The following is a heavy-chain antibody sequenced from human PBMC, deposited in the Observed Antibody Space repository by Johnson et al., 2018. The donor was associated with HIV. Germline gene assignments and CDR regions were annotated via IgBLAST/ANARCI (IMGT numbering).Heavy chain of an antibody. D-gene: IGHD2-21*01. CDR1: GFTFANYG. V-gene: IGHV3-30*02. CDR2: IAHDESIT. J-gene: IGHJ3*02. Sequence: QVQLVESGGGVVQPGGSLRLSCAASGFTFANYGMHWVRQAPGKGLEWVAFIAHDESITHYADSVKGRFTISRDNSKSTLYLQMNSLRAEDTAIYDCAKAYNLWGVNGDGDFDIWGRGTMVTVSS. CDR3: AKAYNLWGVNGDGDFDI.